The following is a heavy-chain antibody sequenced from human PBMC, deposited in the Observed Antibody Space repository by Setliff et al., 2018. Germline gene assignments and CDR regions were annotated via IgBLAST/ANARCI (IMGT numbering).Heavy chain of an antibody. CDR1: GGSVSDSTYY. V-gene: IGHV4-39*01. CDR2: IYYRGDT. CDR3: ARTGTYRYFDY. J-gene: IGHJ4*02. D-gene: IGHD1-1*01. Sequence: KPSETLSLTCTVSGGSVSDSTYYWGWIRQPPGKGLEWIGRIYYRGDTYYNASLKGRLTISVDTSKNQFSLKLRSVTAADTAVYYCARTGTYRYFDYWGQGILVTVS.